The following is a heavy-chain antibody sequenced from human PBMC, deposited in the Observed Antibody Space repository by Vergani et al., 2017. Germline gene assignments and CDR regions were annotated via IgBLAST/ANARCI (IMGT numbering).Heavy chain of an antibody. Sequence: QVQLVQSGAEVKKPGSSVKVPCKASGGTFSSYAISWVRQAPGQGLEWMGRIIPIFGTANYAQKFQGRVTITADESTSTAYMELSSLRSEDTAVYYCARDRTEGIGSSSWYTPVGYYGMDVWGQGTTVTVSS. J-gene: IGHJ6*02. CDR1: GGTFSSYA. D-gene: IGHD6-13*01. CDR2: IIPIFGTA. V-gene: IGHV1-69*13. CDR3: ARDRTEGIGSSSWYTPVGYYGMDV.